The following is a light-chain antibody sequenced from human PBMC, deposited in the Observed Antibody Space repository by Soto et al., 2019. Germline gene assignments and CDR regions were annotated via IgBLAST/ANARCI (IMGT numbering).Light chain of an antibody. Sequence: QSVLPQPPSVSGAPGQRVTISCTGSSSNIGADYDVHWYQQLPGTAPQLLIYGNTIRPSGVPDRFSASKSGTSASLAITGLQAEDEADYFCQTYDSSLSGSVVFGGGTKLTVL. V-gene: IGLV1-40*01. CDR1: SSNIGADYD. J-gene: IGLJ2*01. CDR3: QTYDSSLSGSVV. CDR2: GNT.